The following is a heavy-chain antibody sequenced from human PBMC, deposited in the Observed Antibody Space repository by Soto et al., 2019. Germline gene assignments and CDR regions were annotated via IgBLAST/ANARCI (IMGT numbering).Heavy chain of an antibody. CDR3: ARDLTFGVVNYGMDV. CDR1: GGTFSSYA. J-gene: IGHJ6*02. CDR2: IIPIFGTA. V-gene: IGHV1-69*13. D-gene: IGHD3-3*01. Sequence: SVKVSCKASGGTFSSYAISWVRQAPGQGLEWMGGIIPIFGTANYAQKFQGRVTITADESTSTAYMELSSLRSEDTAVYYCARDLTFGVVNYGMDVWGQGTTVTVSS.